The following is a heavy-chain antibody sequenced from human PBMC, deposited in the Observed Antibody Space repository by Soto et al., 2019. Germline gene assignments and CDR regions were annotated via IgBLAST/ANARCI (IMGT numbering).Heavy chain of an antibody. Sequence: SETLSLTCAVYGGSFSGYYWSWIRQPPGKGLEWIGEINHSGSTNYNPSLKSRVIISVDTSKNQFSLKLSSVTAADTAVYYCARGGDYIWGSYRPYFDYWGQGTLVTVSS. CDR1: GGSFSGYY. CDR2: INHSGST. J-gene: IGHJ4*02. V-gene: IGHV4-34*01. CDR3: ARGGDYIWGSYRPYFDY. D-gene: IGHD3-16*02.